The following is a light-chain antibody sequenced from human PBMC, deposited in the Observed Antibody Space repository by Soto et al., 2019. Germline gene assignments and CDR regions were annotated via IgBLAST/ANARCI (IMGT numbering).Light chain of an antibody. J-gene: IGLJ2*01. V-gene: IGLV1-40*01. CDR3: QTWGTGIVV. CDR1: SSNTGADYD. Sequence: QSVLTQPPSVSGAPGQRVTISCTGSSSNTGADYDVHWYQHLPGSAPKLLIYDNNIRPSGVPDRFSGSKSGTSASLAITGLQAEDEGDYYCQTWGTGIVVFGGGTQLTVL. CDR2: DNN.